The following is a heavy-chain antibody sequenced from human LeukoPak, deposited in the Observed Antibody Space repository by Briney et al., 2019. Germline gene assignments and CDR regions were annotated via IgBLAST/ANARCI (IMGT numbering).Heavy chain of an antibody. J-gene: IGHJ4*02. Sequence: SETLSLTCTVSGGSISSYYWSWIRQPAGKGLEWIGRIYTSGSTNYNPSLKSRVTISVDTSKNQFSLKLSSVTAADTAVYYCARGVIVVVPYYFDYWGQGTLVTVSS. CDR2: IYTSGST. D-gene: IGHD3-22*01. CDR3: ARGVIVVVPYYFDY. CDR1: GGSISSYY. V-gene: IGHV4-4*07.